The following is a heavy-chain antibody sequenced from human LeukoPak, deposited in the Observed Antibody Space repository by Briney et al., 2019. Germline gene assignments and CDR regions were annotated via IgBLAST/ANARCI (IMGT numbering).Heavy chain of an antibody. J-gene: IGHJ2*01. V-gene: IGHV3-23*01. CDR2: ITGSSTWT. CDR1: GFTFRTYG. CDR3: ARELVSLGTGYFDL. D-gene: IGHD3/OR15-3a*01. Sequence: GGSLRLSCEASGFTFRTYGMTWVRQAPGKGLEWVSGITGSSTWTYYADSVKGLFTISRDNSKNTLHLQMNNLRAEDTAIYYCARELVSLGTGYFDLWGRGTLVTVSS.